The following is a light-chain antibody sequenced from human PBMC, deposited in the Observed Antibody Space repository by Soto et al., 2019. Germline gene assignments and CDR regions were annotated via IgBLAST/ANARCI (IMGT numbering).Light chain of an antibody. CDR2: DNN. J-gene: IGLJ1*01. CDR3: ATWDNSLSAAT. V-gene: IGLV1-51*01. CDR1: SSNIGNNF. Sequence: QSVLTQPPSVSAAPGQKVTISCFGSSSNIGNNFVSWYQHLPGTAPKLLIYDNNKRPSGIPDRFSGSKSDTSATLGITGLQTGDEADYYCATWDNSLSAATFGPGTKLTVL.